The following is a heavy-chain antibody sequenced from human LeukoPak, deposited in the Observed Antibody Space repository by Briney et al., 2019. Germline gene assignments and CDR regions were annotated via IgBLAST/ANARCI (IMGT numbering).Heavy chain of an antibody. CDR1: GFTFSSYW. CDR3: ARAGSHWHYVY. V-gene: IGHV3-7*01. D-gene: IGHD3-10*01. Sequence: GGSLRLSCAASGFTFSSYWMHWVRQAPGKGLEWVANIKQDGSEEYYVDSVKGRFTISRDNAKNSLYLQMNSLRAEDTAMYYCARAGSHWHYVYWGQGTVVTVSS. CDR2: IKQDGSEE. J-gene: IGHJ4*02.